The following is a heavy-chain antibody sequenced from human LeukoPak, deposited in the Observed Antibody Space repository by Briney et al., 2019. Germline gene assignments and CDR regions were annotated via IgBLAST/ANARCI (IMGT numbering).Heavy chain of an antibody. Sequence: PGGSLRLSCAASGFTFRSYSMNWVRQAPGKGLEWVSSISSSSSYIYYADSVKGRFTISRGNAKNSLFLQMNSLRAEDTAVYYCARQQVIDFYYYYIDVWGKGTTVTVSS. CDR2: ISSSSSYI. J-gene: IGHJ6*03. CDR3: ARQQVIDFYYYYIDV. D-gene: IGHD3-16*02. V-gene: IGHV3-21*01. CDR1: GFTFRSYS.